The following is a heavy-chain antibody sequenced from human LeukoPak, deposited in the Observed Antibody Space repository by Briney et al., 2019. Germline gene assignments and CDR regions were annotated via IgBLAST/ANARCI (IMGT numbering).Heavy chain of an antibody. Sequence: GASVKVSCKASGGTFSSYGISWVRQASGQGLEWMGWMNPNNGNTGYAQKFQGRVTMTRDTSISTAYMELRGLRSEDTAVYYCVRDGEGVAISVNYWFDPWGQGTLVTVSS. CDR1: GGTFSSYG. V-gene: IGHV1-8*02. CDR3: VRDGEGVAISVNYWFDP. CDR2: MNPNNGNT. J-gene: IGHJ5*02. D-gene: IGHD3-10*01.